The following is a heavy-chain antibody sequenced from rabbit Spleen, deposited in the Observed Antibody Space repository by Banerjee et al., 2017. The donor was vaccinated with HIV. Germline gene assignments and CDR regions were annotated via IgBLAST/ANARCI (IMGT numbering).Heavy chain of an antibody. CDR3: VREAGYGGYGDANL. CDR1: GFALMSIA. J-gene: IGHJ4*01. CDR2: IYPAFGIT. Sequence: QEQLKETGGGLVQPGGSLTLSCKASGFALMSIAMSWVRQTPGKGLEWIGGIYPAFGITNFADGVNGRFTISSHNAQNTLYLQLNSLTAADTATYFCVREAGYGGYGDANLWGQGTLVTVS. V-gene: IGHV1S47*01. D-gene: IGHD6-1*01.